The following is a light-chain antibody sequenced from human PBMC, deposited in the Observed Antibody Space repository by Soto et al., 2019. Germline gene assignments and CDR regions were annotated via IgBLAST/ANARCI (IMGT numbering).Light chain of an antibody. CDR3: QQYGSFPWT. Sequence: VLTQSPGTLSLSTGERATLSCRASQSVSSSYLAWYEQTPGQAPRLLIYGASSRATGIPDRFSGRGSGTDLTLTLGCLEPEACAVSYCQQYGSFPWTFGQGTKVDI. CDR1: QSVSSSY. CDR2: GAS. J-gene: IGKJ1*01. V-gene: IGKV3-20*01.